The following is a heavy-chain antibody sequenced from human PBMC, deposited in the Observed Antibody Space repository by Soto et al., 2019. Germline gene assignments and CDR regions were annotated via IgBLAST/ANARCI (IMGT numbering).Heavy chain of an antibody. J-gene: IGHJ5*02. CDR3: ASTELAVDDYNWFDP. D-gene: IGHD6-19*01. CDR1: GGSISSGGYY. V-gene: IGHV4-31*03. CDR2: IYYSGST. Sequence: SGTLFLTCTVSGGSISSGGYYWSGIRQHPGKGLEWIGYIYYSGSTNYNPSLKSRVTISVDTSKNQFSLKLSSVTAADTAVYYCASTELAVDDYNWFDPWGQGTLVTVSS.